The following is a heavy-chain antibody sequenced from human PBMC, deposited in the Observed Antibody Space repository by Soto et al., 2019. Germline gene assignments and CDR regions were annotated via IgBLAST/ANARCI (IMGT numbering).Heavy chain of an antibody. D-gene: IGHD3-10*01. J-gene: IGHJ4*02. CDR3: ANTFSWSYRPDY. CDR2: ISGSGGTT. V-gene: IGHV3-23*01. Sequence: EVQLLESGGGLVQPGGSLRLSCAASGFTFSNYAMSWVRQAPGKGLDWVSGISGSGGTTYYADSVKGRFTISRDNSKNTLYMQMNSLRVEDTAVYYCANTFSWSYRPDYWGQGTLVTVSS. CDR1: GFTFSNYA.